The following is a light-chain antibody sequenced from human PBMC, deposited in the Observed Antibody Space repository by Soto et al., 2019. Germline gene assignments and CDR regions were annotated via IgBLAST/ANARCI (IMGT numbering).Light chain of an antibody. CDR3: QQYNSYSWT. CDR2: KAS. V-gene: IGKV1-5*03. J-gene: IGKJ1*01. Sequence: DIQMTQSPSTLSASVGDRVTITCLASQSISSWLAWYQQKPGKAPKLLVYKASSLESRVTSRFTGSGSETEFTLTISSLQPDDFANYYCQQYNSYSWTFGQGTKVVIK. CDR1: QSISSW.